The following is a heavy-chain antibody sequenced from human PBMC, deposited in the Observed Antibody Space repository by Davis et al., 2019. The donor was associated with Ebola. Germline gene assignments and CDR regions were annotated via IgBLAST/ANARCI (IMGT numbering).Heavy chain of an antibody. CDR1: GGSVSSGSYY. Sequence: MPSETLSLTCTVSGGSVSSGSYYWSWIRQPPGKGLEWIGYIYYSGSTNYNPSLKSRVTISVDTSKNQFSLKVRSVTAADTAVYYCAGSRIVVVVAATRGNYYYYGMDVWGQGTTVTVSS. D-gene: IGHD2-15*01. J-gene: IGHJ6*02. V-gene: IGHV4-61*01. CDR3: AGSRIVVVVAATRGNYYYYGMDV. CDR2: IYYSGST.